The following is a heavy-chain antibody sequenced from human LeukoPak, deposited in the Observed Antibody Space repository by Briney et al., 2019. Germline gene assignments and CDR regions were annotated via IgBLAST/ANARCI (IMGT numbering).Heavy chain of an antibody. V-gene: IGHV4-30-2*01. Sequence: PSETLSLTCTVSGGSISSGGYSWSWIRQPPGKGLEWIGYIYHSGSTYYNPSLKSRVTISVDRSKNQFSLKLSSVTAADTAVYYCARGGDYVWGSYRYTFDYWGQGTLVTVSS. CDR2: IYHSGST. CDR3: ARGGDYVWGSYRYTFDY. D-gene: IGHD3-16*02. CDR1: GGSISSGGYS. J-gene: IGHJ4*02.